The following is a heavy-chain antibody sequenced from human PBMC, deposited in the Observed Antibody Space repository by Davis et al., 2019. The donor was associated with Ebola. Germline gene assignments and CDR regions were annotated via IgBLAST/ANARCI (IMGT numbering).Heavy chain of an antibody. CDR3: AKVYCISTSCRYYYYYGMDV. D-gene: IGHD2-2*01. CDR2: ISNDGSNQ. CDR1: RFTFSSYG. Sequence: GESLKISCAASRFTFSSYGMHWVRPAPGKGLEWVAVISNDGSNQYYADSVKGRFTISRDNSKNTLYLQINSLRAEDTAVYYCAKVYCISTSCRYYYYYGMDVWGQGTTVTVSS. J-gene: IGHJ6*02. V-gene: IGHV3-30*18.